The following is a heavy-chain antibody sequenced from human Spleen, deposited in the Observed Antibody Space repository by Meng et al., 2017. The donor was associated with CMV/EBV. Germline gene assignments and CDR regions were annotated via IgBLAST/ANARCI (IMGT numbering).Heavy chain of an antibody. Sequence: GSLKLSCTVSGGSNSSYYWTWIRQPPGKGLEWIGYIYYSGSTNYNPSLKSRVTISVDMAKNQFSLKLSSVTAADTTVYYCARVLRSRVGAPLLGAFDIWGQGTMVTVSS. J-gene: IGHJ3*02. CDR2: IYYSGST. CDR1: GGSNSSYY. CDR3: ARVLRSRVGAPLLGAFDI. V-gene: IGHV4-59*01. D-gene: IGHD1-26*01.